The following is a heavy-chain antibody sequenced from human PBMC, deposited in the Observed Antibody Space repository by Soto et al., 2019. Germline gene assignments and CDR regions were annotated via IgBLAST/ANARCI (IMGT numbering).Heavy chain of an antibody. CDR2: LYYGRIA. CDR3: ALRSMAVVPEY. V-gene: IGHV4-59*01. Sequence: QVQLQESGPGLVKPSETLSLTCAVSGDSISSYYCMWIRQPPGKGLESICYLYYGRIANYNPSLKSRVTLSVDTSTNQRSLTLSSMTAADTAVYYCALRSMAVVPEYWGQGTLVTVSS. CDR1: GDSISSYY. J-gene: IGHJ4*02. D-gene: IGHD3-22*01.